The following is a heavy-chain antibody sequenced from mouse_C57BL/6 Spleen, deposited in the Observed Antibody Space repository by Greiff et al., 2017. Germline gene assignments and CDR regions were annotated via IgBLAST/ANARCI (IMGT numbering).Heavy chain of an antibody. J-gene: IGHJ4*01. Sequence: EVHLVESGGGLVKPGGSLKLSCAASGFTFSSYAMSWVRQTPEKRLEWVATISDGGSYTYYPDNVKGRFTISRDNAKNNLYLQMSHLRSEDTAMYYCERKGGNRGDYAMDYWGQGTSVTVSS. CDR2: ISDGGSYT. CDR1: GFTFSSYA. D-gene: IGHD2-1*01. CDR3: ERKGGNRGDYAMDY. V-gene: IGHV5-4*01.